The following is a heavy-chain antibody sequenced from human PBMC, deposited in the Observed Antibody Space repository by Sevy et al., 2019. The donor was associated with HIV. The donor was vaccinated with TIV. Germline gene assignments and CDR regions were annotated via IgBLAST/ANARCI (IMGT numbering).Heavy chain of an antibody. CDR3: ARGTRYSGSYYLGDDAFDI. D-gene: IGHD1-26*01. J-gene: IGHJ3*02. Sequence: GGSLRLSCAASGFTFSRYDMHWVRQATGKGLEWVSSIGTTGDTYYPGSVKGRFTISRENAKKSLYLQMNSLRAGDTAVYYCARGTRYSGSYYLGDDAFDIWGQGTMVTVSS. CDR1: GFTFSRYD. V-gene: IGHV3-13*01. CDR2: IGTTGDT.